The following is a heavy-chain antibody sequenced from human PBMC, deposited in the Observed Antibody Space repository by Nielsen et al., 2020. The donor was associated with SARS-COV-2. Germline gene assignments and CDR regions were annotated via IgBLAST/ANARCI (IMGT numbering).Heavy chain of an antibody. CDR3: AGDARRFVDYFLPNWFDL. V-gene: IGHV3-48*01. Sequence: GGSLRLSCAASGFSFSDYNMNWVRQAPGKGLEWVSSISYTPNAIYYADSVKGRFTISRDNAKKSLYLQMNSLRVEDTAVYFCAGDARRFVDYFLPNWFDLWGRGTLVTVSS. CDR1: GFSFSDYN. CDR2: ISYTPNAI. J-gene: IGHJ5*02. D-gene: IGHD3-3*01.